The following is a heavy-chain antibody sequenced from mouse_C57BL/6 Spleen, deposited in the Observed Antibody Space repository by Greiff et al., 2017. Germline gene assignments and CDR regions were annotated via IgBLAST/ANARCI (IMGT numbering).Heavy chain of an antibody. Sequence: QVQLKQSGPELVKPGASVKISCKASGYSFTSYYIHWVKQRPGQGLEWIGWIYPGSGNTKYNEKFKGKATLTADTSSSPAYMQLSSLTSEDSAVYYCARGVGNPGNLMDYWGQGTSVTVSS. D-gene: IGHD2-1*01. V-gene: IGHV1-66*01. J-gene: IGHJ4*01. CDR1: GYSFTSYY. CDR3: ARGVGNPGNLMDY. CDR2: IYPGSGNT.